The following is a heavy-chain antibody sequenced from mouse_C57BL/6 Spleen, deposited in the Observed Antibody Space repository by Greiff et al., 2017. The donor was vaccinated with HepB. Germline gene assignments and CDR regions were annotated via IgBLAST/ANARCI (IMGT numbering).Heavy chain of an antibody. CDR3: ASFSSYFDY. D-gene: IGHD1-1*01. V-gene: IGHV3-6*01. CDR1: GYSITSGYY. CDR2: ISYDGSN. J-gene: IGHJ2*01. Sequence: EVKLVESGPGLVKPSQSLSLTCSVTGYSITSGYYWNWIRQFPGNKLEWMGYISYDGSNNYNPSLKNRISITRDTSKNQFFLKLNSVTTEDTATYYCASFSSYFDYWGQGTTLTVSS.